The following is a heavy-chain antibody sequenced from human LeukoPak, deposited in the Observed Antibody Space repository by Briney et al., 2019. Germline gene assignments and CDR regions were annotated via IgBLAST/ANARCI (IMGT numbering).Heavy chain of an antibody. CDR1: GFTFSSYE. CDR3: ARVEDYGDYVGLGY. J-gene: IGHJ4*02. CDR2: ISSSGSTI. Sequence: GGSLRLSCAASGFTFSSYEMNWVRQAPGKGLEWVSYISSSGSTIYYADSVKGRFTISRDNSKNTLYLQMNSLRAEDTAVYYCARVEDYGDYVGLGYWGQGTLVTVSS. D-gene: IGHD4-17*01. V-gene: IGHV3-48*03.